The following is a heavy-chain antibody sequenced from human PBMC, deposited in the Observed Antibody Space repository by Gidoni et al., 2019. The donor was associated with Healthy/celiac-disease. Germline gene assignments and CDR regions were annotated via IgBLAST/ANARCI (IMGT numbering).Heavy chain of an antibody. CDR1: GFTFTIYS. CDR3: ARVGQSFIAVAGTPDY. J-gene: IGHJ4*02. Sequence: EVQLVESGGGLVKPGGSLRLSCAASGFTFTIYSMNWVRQAPGKGLEWVSSISSSSSYIYYADSVKGRFTISRDNAKNSLYLQMNSLRAEDTAVYYCARVGQSFIAVAGTPDYWGQGTLVTVSS. D-gene: IGHD6-19*01. V-gene: IGHV3-21*01. CDR2: ISSSSSYI.